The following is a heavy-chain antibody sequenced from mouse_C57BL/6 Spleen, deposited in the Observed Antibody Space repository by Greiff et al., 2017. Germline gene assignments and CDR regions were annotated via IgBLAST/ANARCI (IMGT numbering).Heavy chain of an antibody. CDR3: ARSGDDGYYSY. Sequence: QVQLKQPGAELVMPGASVKLSCKASGYTFTSYWMHWVKQRPGQGLEWIGEIDPSDSYTNYNQKFKGKSTLTVDKSSSTAYMQLSSLTSEDSAVYYCARSGDDGYYSYWGQGTLVTVSA. V-gene: IGHV1-69*01. CDR2: IDPSDSYT. D-gene: IGHD2-3*01. CDR1: GYTFTSYW. J-gene: IGHJ3*01.